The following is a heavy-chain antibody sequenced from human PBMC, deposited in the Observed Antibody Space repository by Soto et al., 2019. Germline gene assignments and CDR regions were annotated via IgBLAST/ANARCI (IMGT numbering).Heavy chain of an antibody. D-gene: IGHD3-10*01. CDR3: ARKGPPLMVRGVIWFDP. Sequence: QVQLQQWGAGLLKPSETLSLTCAVYGASFSGYYWSWIRQPPGKGLEWIGEINHSGSTNYNPSLKGRDTVAVGTSKNQFHLKLSSVTAAATAVYHCARKGPPLMVRGVIWFDPGGQGTLVNVSS. V-gene: IGHV4-34*01. CDR1: GASFSGYY. J-gene: IGHJ5*02. CDR2: INHSGST.